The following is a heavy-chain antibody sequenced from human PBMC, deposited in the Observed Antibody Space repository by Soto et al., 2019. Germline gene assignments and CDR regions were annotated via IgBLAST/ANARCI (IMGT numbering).Heavy chain of an antibody. CDR1: GGSISSYY. D-gene: IGHD6-19*01. Sequence: QVQLQESGPGLVKPSETLSLTCSVSGGSISSYYWSWIRQPPGKGLEWIGYIYYSGRTNYNPSLKRRVTISVDTSKNQFSLKLSSVTAADTAVYYCARHYSLTSNISQWLVSPLSGNWFDPWGQGTLVTVSS. CDR3: ARHYSLTSNISQWLVSPLSGNWFDP. V-gene: IGHV4-59*08. J-gene: IGHJ5*02. CDR2: IYYSGRT.